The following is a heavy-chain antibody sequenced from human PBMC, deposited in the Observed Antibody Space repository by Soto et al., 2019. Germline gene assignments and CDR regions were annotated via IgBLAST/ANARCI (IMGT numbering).Heavy chain of an antibody. CDR3: AKEYSSSWYPYYYYYYGMDV. CDR1: GFTFSSYG. Sequence: GGSLRLSCAASGFTFSSYGMHWVRQAPGKGLEWVAVISYDGSNKYYADSVKGRFTISRDNSKNTLYLQMNSLRAEDTAVYYCAKEYSSSWYPYYYYYYGMDVWGQGTTVTVSS. J-gene: IGHJ6*02. D-gene: IGHD6-13*01. CDR2: ISYDGSNK. V-gene: IGHV3-30*18.